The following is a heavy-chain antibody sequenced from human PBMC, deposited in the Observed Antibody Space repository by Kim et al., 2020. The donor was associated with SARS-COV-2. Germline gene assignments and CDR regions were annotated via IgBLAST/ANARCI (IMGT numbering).Heavy chain of an antibody. V-gene: IGHV3-30*18. J-gene: IGHJ6*02. D-gene: IGHD3-9*01. CDR2: ISYDGSNK. CDR1: GFTFSSYG. CDR3: AKDAYYDILTGYYGIYYYGMDV. Sequence: GGSLRLSCAASGFTFSSYGMHWVRQAPGKGLEWVAVISYDGSNKYYADSVKGRFTISRDNSKNTLYLQMNSLRAEDTAVYYCAKDAYYDILTGYYGIYYYGMDVWGQGTTVTVSS.